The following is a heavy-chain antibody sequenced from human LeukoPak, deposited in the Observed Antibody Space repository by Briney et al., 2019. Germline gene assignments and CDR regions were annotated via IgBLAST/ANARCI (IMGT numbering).Heavy chain of an antibody. Sequence: GEALKISCKISGYILTNNWIVWVREVPGKGLEWMGLIYPVYSEAKYIPSFQGQVTLSVATSLSTAYFQLGGLRDSDTAIYYCVRFALSSSLDHWGQGTLVTVSS. D-gene: IGHD6-13*01. CDR1: GYILTNNW. CDR2: IYPVYSEA. CDR3: VRFALSSSLDH. J-gene: IGHJ5*02. V-gene: IGHV5-51*01.